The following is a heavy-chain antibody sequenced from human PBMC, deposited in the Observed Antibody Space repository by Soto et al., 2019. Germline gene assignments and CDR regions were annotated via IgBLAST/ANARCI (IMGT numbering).Heavy chain of an antibody. CDR2: IYYSGST. CDR3: ARGIEGWYQGRYYYGMDF. V-gene: IGHV4-61*01. Sequence: QVQLQESGPGLVKPSETLSLTCTVSGGSVSSGSYYWSWIRQPPGKGLEWIGYIYYSGSTNYNPSPKSRVTISVDTSKNQFSLKLSSVTAADTAVYYCARGIEGWYQGRYYYGMDFWGQGTTVTVSS. D-gene: IGHD6-19*01. J-gene: IGHJ6*02. CDR1: GGSVSSGSYY.